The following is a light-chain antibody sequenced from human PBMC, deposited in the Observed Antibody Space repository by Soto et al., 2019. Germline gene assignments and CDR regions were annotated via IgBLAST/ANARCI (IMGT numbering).Light chain of an antibody. J-gene: IGLJ2*01. V-gene: IGLV1-47*01. CDR1: SSDIGSSY. CDR2: RNN. Sequence: QSVLTQPPSASGTPGQRVTISCSGSSSDIGSSYVYWYQQFPGTAPKLLIFRNNQRPSGVPDRFSGSKSGTSASLAINGLRSEDEADYHCAAWDDSLSGPVVFGGGTKLTVL. CDR3: AAWDDSLSGPVV.